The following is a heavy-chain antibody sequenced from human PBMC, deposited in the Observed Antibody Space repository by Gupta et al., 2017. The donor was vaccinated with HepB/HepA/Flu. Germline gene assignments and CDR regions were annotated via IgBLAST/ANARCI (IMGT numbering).Heavy chain of an antibody. V-gene: IGHV1-69*06. CDR1: GNDFNNYV. Sequence: QVQLVQSGAEVRKPGSSVKVSCKASGNDFNNYVISWVRQAPGQGLEWMGETIPIFGRTHYAQKFQARVTIIADKSTSTVYMELRSLTFEDTALYYCEKDATAQLDYWGQGTLVTVSS. J-gene: IGHJ4*02. CDR2: TIPIFGRT. CDR3: EKDATAQLDY.